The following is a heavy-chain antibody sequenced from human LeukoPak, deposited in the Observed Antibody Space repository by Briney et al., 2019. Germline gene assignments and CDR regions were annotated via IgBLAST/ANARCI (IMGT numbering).Heavy chain of an antibody. D-gene: IGHD1-1*01. J-gene: IGHJ6*03. Sequence: SQTLSLTCTVSGGSISSGGYYWSWIRQHPGKGLEWIGYIYYSGSTYYNPSLKSRVTISVDTSKNQFSLKLSSVTAADTAVYYCARGTWPGDYYYYMDVWGKGTTVTVSS. CDR3: ARGTWPGDYYYYMDV. V-gene: IGHV4-31*03. CDR1: GGSISSGGYY. CDR2: IYYSGST.